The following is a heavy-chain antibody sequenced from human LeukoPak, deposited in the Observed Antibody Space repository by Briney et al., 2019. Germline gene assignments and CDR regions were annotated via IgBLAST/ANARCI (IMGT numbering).Heavy chain of an antibody. CDR1: GFHFNRHA. J-gene: IGHJ4*02. Sequence: GGALRLSSAAPGFHFNRHAMSWVPQAPGKGLGWVSAISGSGGSTYYADSVKGRFTISRDNSKNTLYLQMNSLRAEDTAVYYCAKSAGPAAAPAFDYWGQGTLVTVSS. CDR3: AKSAGPAAAPAFDY. CDR2: ISGSGGST. D-gene: IGHD2-2*01. V-gene: IGHV3-23*01.